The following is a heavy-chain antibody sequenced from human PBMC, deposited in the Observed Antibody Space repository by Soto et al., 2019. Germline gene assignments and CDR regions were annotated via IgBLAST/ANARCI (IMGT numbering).Heavy chain of an antibody. Sequence: XESLKLSWRCFANRCTSYWIGWVLQMPGKGLEWMGIIYPGDSDTRYSPSFQGQVTFSADKSISTAYMQWSSLKASDTAMYYCARYSGYDDNRAMPGGYYFDYWGLGTLLTVLS. J-gene: IGHJ4*02. D-gene: IGHD5-12*01. CDR3: ARYSGYDDNRAMPGGYYFDY. CDR2: IYPGDSDT. V-gene: IGHV5-51*01. CDR1: ANRCTSYW.